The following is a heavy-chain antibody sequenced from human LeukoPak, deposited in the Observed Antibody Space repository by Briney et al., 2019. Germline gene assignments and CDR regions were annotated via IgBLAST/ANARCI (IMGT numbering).Heavy chain of an antibody. J-gene: IGHJ3*02. CDR1: GFTFSTYG. D-gene: IGHD3-16*01. CDR2: IWYDGSKT. Sequence: GRSLRLSCAASGFTFSTYGMHWVRQAPGKGLEWVAVIWYDGSKTYYADSVKGRFTISRDNSKDTLYLQMSSLRVEDTAAYYCARYLGGRNAFDIWGQETMVTVSS. CDR3: ARYLGGRNAFDI. V-gene: IGHV3-33*08.